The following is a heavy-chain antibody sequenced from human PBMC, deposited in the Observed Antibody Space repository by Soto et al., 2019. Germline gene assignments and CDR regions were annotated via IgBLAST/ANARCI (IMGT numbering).Heavy chain of an antibody. J-gene: IGHJ4*02. CDR1: GFIFGNFW. CDR3: ARGTGGATSSGKDQFDY. V-gene: IGHV3-7*01. CDR2: IKQDGSEK. Sequence: EVQLVESGGGLVQPGGSLRLSGAGSGFIFGNFWMTWVRQAPGKGLEWVANIKQDGSEKYYVDSVKGRFTISRDNVKNSLYLQMNSLRSEDTAVYYCARGTGGATSSGKDQFDYWGQGTLVPVSS. D-gene: IGHD1-26*01.